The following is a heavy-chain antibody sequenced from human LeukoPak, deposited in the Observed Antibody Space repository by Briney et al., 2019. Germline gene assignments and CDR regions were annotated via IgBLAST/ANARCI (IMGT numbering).Heavy chain of an antibody. CDR2: IIPIFGTA. CDR3: ARESPYGSGSYSDY. D-gene: IGHD3-10*01. CDR1: GGTFSSYA. V-gene: IGHV1-69*06. Sequence: GASVKVSCKASGGTFSSYAISWVRQAPGQGLEWMGGIIPIFGTANYAQKFQGRVTITADKSTSTAYMELSSLRSEDTAVYYCARESPYGSGSYSDYWGQGTLVTVSS. J-gene: IGHJ4*02.